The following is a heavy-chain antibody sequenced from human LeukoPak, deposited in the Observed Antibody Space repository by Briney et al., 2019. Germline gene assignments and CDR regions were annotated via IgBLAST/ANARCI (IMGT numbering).Heavy chain of an antibody. Sequence: SETLSLTCTVSGGSISSSSYYWGWIRQPPGKGLEWIGSIYYSGSTYYNPSLKSRVTILVDTSKNQFSLKLSSVTAADTAVYYCARVPFRRLDYWGQGTLVTVSS. CDR3: ARVPFRRLDY. CDR1: GGSISSSSYY. J-gene: IGHJ4*02. V-gene: IGHV4-39*07. CDR2: IYYSGST.